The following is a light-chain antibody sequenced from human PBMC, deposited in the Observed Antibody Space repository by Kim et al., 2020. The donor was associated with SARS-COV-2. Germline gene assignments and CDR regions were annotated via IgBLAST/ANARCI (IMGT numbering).Light chain of an antibody. CDR3: QSYDSSLSGWV. J-gene: IGLJ3*02. V-gene: IGLV1-40*01. CDR2: GNN. Sequence: QRVTISCTGSISNNGAGYDVHWYQQIPRTVPKLLISGNNNRPSGVPDRFSGAKSGTSAYLAITGLQAEDEADYYCQSYDSSLSGWVFGGGTQLTVL. CDR1: ISNNGAGYD.